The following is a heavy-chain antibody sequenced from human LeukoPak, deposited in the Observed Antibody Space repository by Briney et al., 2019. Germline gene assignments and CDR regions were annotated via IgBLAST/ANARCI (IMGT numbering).Heavy chain of an antibody. V-gene: IGHV3-7*01. CDR3: AREWGRDTQYYFDY. Sequence: GGSLRLSCAASGFTFSSYWMSWVRQAPGKGLEWVANIKQDGSEKYYVDSVKGRFTISRDNAKNSLYLQMNSLRAEDTAVYYCAREWGRDTQYYFDYWGQGTLVTVSS. J-gene: IGHJ4*02. D-gene: IGHD5-18*01. CDR2: IKQDGSEK. CDR1: GFTFSSYW.